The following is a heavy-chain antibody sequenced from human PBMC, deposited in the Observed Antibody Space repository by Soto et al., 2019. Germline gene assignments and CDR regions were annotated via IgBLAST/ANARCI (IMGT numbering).Heavy chain of an antibody. V-gene: IGHV4-61*01. CDR2: IYYSGTT. D-gene: IGHD3-22*01. J-gene: IGHJ4*02. Sequence: QVQLQESGPGLVKPSETLSLTCTVSGDSVNSATYYWSWIRQPPGKGLEWIGYIYYSGTTKYNPSLKSRVTISVDTSKNQFSLNLSSVTAADTAIYYCARAKTTVIVPENFWGQGTLVTVSS. CDR3: ARAKTTVIVPENF. CDR1: GDSVNSATYY.